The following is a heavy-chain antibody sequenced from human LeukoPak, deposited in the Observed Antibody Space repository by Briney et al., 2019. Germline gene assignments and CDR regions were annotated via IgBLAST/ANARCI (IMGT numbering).Heavy chain of an antibody. CDR2: INPSGGPT. CDR3: AREFGQQLVRFLDY. Sequence: ASVKVSCKASGYTFTTYFIHWVRQAPGQGLEWMGLINPSGGPTNYAEKFQDRVTLTRDTSTTTAYLELTDLRFDDTAVYFCAREFGQQLVRFLDYWGQGTLLTVSS. CDR1: GYTFTTYF. V-gene: IGHV1-46*01. J-gene: IGHJ4*02. D-gene: IGHD6-13*01.